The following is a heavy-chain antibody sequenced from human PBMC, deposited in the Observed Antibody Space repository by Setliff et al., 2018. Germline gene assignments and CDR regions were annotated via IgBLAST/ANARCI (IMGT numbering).Heavy chain of an antibody. CDR2: IKSKTDGGTT. CDR3: TTDLAACSGSSCYNGFDV. CDR1: GFTFSNAW. J-gene: IGHJ3*01. Sequence: PGGSLRLSCAASGFTFSNAWMNWVRQAPGKGLEWVGRIKSKTDGGTTDYAAPVKGRFTISRDDSKNTLYLQMSSLKTEDTAMYYCTTDLAACSGSSCYNGFDVWGQGTMVTVSS. D-gene: IGHD2-2*02. V-gene: IGHV3-15*07.